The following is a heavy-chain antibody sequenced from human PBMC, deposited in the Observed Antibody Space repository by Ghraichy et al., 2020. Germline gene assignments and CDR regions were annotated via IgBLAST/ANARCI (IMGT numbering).Heavy chain of an antibody. CDR1: GFTFGSYA. Sequence: ETLSLTCAASGFTFGSYAMSWVRQTPGTGLDFVSAINPSGTTTYYADSVKGRFTISRDNSKNTLYLQMNSLRADDTALYFCANPYGSGTYYAFDIWGQGTMVSVSS. V-gene: IGHV3-23*01. CDR3: ANPYGSGTYYAFDI. CDR2: INPSGTTT. D-gene: IGHD3-10*01. J-gene: IGHJ3*02.